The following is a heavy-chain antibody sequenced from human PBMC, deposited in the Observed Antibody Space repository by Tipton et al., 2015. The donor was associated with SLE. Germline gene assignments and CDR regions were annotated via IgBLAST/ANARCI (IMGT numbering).Heavy chain of an antibody. Sequence: GSLRLSCVASGFTVTNNYMTWVRQAPGKGLEWVSIIYRGGSTYYADSVRGRFTISRDNSKNTLFLQMNSLRDEDSAMYYCLTDNGDYAGVWGQGTLVTVSS. D-gene: IGHD4-17*01. CDR1: GFTVTNNY. V-gene: IGHV3-66*01. J-gene: IGHJ4*02. CDR3: LTDNGDYAGV. CDR2: IYRGGST.